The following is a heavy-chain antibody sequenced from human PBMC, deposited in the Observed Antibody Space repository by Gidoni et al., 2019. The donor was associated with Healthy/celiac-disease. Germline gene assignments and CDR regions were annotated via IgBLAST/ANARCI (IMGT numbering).Heavy chain of an antibody. CDR2: IYYSGSN. Sequence: QLQLQESGPGLVKPSETLSLTCPVSGGSISSSRYYWGWIRQPPGKGLEWIGSIYYSGSNYYNPSLKSRVTISVDTSKNQFSLKLSSVTAADTAVYYCARVRTFFHFDYWGQGTLVTVSS. CDR3: ARVRTFFHFDY. V-gene: IGHV4-39*07. CDR1: GGSISSSRYY. J-gene: IGHJ4*02.